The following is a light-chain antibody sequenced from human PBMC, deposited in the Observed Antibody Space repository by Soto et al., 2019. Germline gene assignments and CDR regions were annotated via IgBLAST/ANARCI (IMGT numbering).Light chain of an antibody. CDR3: QQYNSYPWT. CDR2: DAT. Sequence: DIPMTQSPSTLSASVGDRVTITCRASQSISSRLAWYQQKPGQAPKLLIYDATSLESGVPSRFSGSGSETEFTLTISSLQPDDFATYYCQQYNSYPWTFGQGTKVEIK. J-gene: IGKJ1*01. V-gene: IGKV1-5*01. CDR1: QSISSR.